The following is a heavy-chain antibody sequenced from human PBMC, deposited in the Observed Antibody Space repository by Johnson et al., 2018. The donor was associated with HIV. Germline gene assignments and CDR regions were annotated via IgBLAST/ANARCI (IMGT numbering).Heavy chain of an antibody. V-gene: IGHV3-25*05. D-gene: IGHD2-2*01. CDR1: QFTFSSYY. Sequence: VQLVESGGGLAKPAWSPRLSCAASQFTFSSYYMDCVRQAPGNGLELVGQVNPNGGSTYLIDSGKDRFNISRDNAKNTLHLQMNSLRPEDTAVYFCARDSISCYSCAFDMWGQGTMVTVSS. CDR3: ARDSISCYSCAFDM. CDR2: VNPNGGST. J-gene: IGHJ3*02.